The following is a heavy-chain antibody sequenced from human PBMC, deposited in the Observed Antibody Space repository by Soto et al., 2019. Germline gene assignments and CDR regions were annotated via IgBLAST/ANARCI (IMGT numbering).Heavy chain of an antibody. CDR1: GYTFTGYY. J-gene: IGHJ4*02. CDR2: IKPNSGGT. Sequence: QVQLVQSGAEVKKPGASVKVSCKASGYTFTGYYMHWVRQAPGQGLEWMGWIKPNSGGTNYAQKFQGRVTMTRDTSISTAYMELSRLRSDDTAVYYCARDTGPGSGSYYPAFFDYWGQGTLVTVSS. V-gene: IGHV1-2*02. CDR3: ARDTGPGSGSYYPAFFDY. D-gene: IGHD3-10*01.